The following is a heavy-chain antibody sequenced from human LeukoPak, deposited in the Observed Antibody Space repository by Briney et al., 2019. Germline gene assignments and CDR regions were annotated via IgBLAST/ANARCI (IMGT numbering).Heavy chain of an antibody. CDR1: GGSFSGYY. J-gene: IGHJ4*02. CDR3: ARGLEDYYDSSGYYLN. Sequence: SETLSLTCAVYGGSFSGYYWSWTRQPPGKGLEWIGEINHSGSTNYNPSLKSRVTISVDTSKNQFSLKLSSVTAADTAVYYCARGLEDYYDSSGYYLNWGQGTLVTVSS. V-gene: IGHV4-34*01. D-gene: IGHD3-22*01. CDR2: INHSGST.